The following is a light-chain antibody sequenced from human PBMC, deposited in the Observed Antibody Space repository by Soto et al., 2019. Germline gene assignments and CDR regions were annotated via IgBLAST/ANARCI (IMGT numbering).Light chain of an antibody. V-gene: IGKV1-5*03. J-gene: IGKJ1*01. CDR1: QTISSW. CDR2: KAS. CDR3: QHYNSYSEA. Sequence: DIQVTQSPSTLSGCVGDRVTITCRASQTISSWLAWYQQKPGKAPKLLIYKASTLKSGVPSRFSGSGSGTEFSLTISSLQPDDFAAHYCQHYNSYSEAFGQGT.